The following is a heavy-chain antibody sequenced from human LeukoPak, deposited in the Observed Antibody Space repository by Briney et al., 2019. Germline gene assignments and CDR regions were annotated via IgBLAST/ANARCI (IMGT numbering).Heavy chain of an antibody. CDR1: GGSSSSSSYY. CDR3: ASPVIFGYDAFDI. CDR2: IHDSGST. J-gene: IGHJ3*02. Sequence: PSETLSLTCSVSGGSSSSSSYYWGWIRQPPGKGLEWIGSIHDSGSTDYNPSLKSRVTISVDTSKNQFSLKLSSVTAADTAVYYCASPVIFGYDAFDIWGQGTMVTVSS. D-gene: IGHD3-3*02. V-gene: IGHV4-39*07.